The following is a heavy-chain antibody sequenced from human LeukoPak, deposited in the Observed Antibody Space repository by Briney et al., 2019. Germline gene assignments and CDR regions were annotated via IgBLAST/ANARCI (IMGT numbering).Heavy chain of an antibody. CDR2: GFYGGSA. Sequence: PSETLSLTCTVSGASISSSNDYWGWIRQAPGKGLEWIGSGFYGGSAHYNPSLKSRATISVDTSKNQFSLKLSSVTAADTAVYYCTRTLYDILTASYFGSSQLFDTWGQGTLVTASS. CDR1: GASISSSNDY. V-gene: IGHV4-39*01. CDR3: TRTLYDILTASYFGSSQLFDT. J-gene: IGHJ4*02. D-gene: IGHD3-9*01.